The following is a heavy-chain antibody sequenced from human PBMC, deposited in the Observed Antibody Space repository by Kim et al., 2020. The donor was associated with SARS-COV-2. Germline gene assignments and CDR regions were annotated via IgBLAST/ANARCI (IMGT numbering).Heavy chain of an antibody. J-gene: IGHJ3*02. CDR3: AKDRVNYSYDAFDI. D-gene: IGHD2-15*01. Sequence: AASVKGRLTISRDNSKNTLYLQMNSLRAEDTAVYYCAKDRVNYSYDAFDIWGQGTMVTVSS. V-gene: IGHV3-23*01.